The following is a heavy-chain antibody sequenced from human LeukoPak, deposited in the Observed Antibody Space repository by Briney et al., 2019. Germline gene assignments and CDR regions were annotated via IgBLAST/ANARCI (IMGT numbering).Heavy chain of an antibody. CDR2: IYYSGST. J-gene: IGHJ4*02. D-gene: IGHD1-26*01. V-gene: IGHV4-59*01. Sequence: AETLSLTCTVSGGSISSYYWSWIRQPPGKGLEWIGYIYYSGSTNYNPSLKSRVTISVDTSKNQFPLKLSSVTAADTAVYYCARADPYYYYFDYSGQGTLVTVSS. CDR3: ARADPYYYYFDY. CDR1: GGSISSYY.